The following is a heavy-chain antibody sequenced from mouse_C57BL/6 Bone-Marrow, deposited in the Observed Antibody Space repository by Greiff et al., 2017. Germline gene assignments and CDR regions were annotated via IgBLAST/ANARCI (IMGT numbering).Heavy chain of an antibody. Sequence: QVQLQQSGPGLVQPSQSLSITCTVSGFSLTSYGVHWVRQSPGKGLEWLGVIWSGGSTDSNAAFISRLSISKDNSKSQVFFKMNSLQADDTAIYYCARNYYYCYYYAMDYWGQGTSVTVSS. CDR2: IWSGGST. D-gene: IGHD1-1*01. V-gene: IGHV2-2*01. CDR3: ARNYYYCYYYAMDY. CDR1: GFSLTSYG. J-gene: IGHJ4*01.